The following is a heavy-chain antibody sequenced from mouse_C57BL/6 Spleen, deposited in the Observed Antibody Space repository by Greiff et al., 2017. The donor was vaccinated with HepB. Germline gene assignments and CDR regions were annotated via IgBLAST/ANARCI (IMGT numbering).Heavy chain of an antibody. CDR2: IYPGSGST. D-gene: IGHD1-1*01. J-gene: IGHJ1*03. V-gene: IGHV1-55*01. CDR1: GYTFTSYW. CDR3: ARRYASSDRDWYFDV. Sequence: VQLQQSGAELVKPGASVKMSCKASGYTFTSYWITWVKQRPGQGLEWIGDIYPGSGSTNYNEKFKSKATLTVDTSSSTAYMQRSSLTSEDSAVDYCARRYASSDRDWYFDVWGTGTTVTVSS.